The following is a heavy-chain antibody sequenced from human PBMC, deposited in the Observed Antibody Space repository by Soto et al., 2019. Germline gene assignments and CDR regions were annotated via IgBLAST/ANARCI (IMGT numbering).Heavy chain of an antibody. Sequence: GGSLRLSCAASGFTFSSYEMNWVRQAPGKGLEWVSYISSSGSTIYYADSVKGRFTISRDNAKNSLYLQMNSLRAEDTAVYYCARVTAEYSSSFDYWGQGTLVTVSS. CDR2: ISSSGSTI. D-gene: IGHD6-6*01. V-gene: IGHV3-48*03. CDR1: GFTFSSYE. CDR3: ARVTAEYSSSFDY. J-gene: IGHJ4*02.